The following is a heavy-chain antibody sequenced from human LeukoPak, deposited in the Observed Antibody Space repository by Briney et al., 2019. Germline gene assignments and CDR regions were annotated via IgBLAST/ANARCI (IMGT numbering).Heavy chain of an antibody. Sequence: GGSLRLSCAASGFTFSNYVMTWVRQAPGKGLEWVSAISGSGGSTYYADSVKGRFTISRDNSKNTLYLQMNSLRAEDTAVYYCAKYSSGWYYFDYWGQGTLVTVSS. CDR2: ISGSGGST. CDR3: AKYSSGWYYFDY. D-gene: IGHD6-19*01. J-gene: IGHJ4*02. CDR1: GFTFSNYV. V-gene: IGHV3-23*01.